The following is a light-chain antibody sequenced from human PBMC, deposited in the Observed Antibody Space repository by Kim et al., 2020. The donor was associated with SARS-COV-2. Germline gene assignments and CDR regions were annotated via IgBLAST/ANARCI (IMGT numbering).Light chain of an antibody. CDR3: QQFSKWPLT. CDR1: QTVDRN. Sequence: PGERVTLSGRASQTVDRNLAWYQQKGGQPPRLLIYRASTRATDIPDRFSGSGSGTEFTLTIHSLRSEDSGNYYCQQFSKWPLTFGGGTKVDIK. CDR2: RAS. V-gene: IGKV3-15*01. J-gene: IGKJ4*01.